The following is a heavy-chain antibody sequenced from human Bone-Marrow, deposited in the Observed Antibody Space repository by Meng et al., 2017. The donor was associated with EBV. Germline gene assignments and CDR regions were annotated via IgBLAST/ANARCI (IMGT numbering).Heavy chain of an antibody. CDR1: GYTFSSFD. CDR3: ARNLYGDGMRDY. D-gene: IGHD2-21*02. J-gene: IGHJ4*02. Sequence: QVQLVQLGGEEKRPGGSGQVSRQGSGYTFSSFDINWVRQATGQGLEWMGWMSPDSGKTGYAEKFQGRVTLTRDTSINTAYLELSSLTSEDTAVYYCARNLYGDGMRDYWGQGTLVTVSS. CDR2: MSPDSGKT. V-gene: IGHV1-8*01.